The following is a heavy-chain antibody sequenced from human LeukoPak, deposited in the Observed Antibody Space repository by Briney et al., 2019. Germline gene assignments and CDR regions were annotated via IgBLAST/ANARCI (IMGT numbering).Heavy chain of an antibody. CDR2: INWNGGST. D-gene: IGHD2-15*01. J-gene: IGHJ4*02. CDR1: GFTFDDYG. CDR3: ARDLGDIVVVVAALDY. Sequence: PGGSLRLSCAASGFTFDDYGMGWVRQAPGKGLEWVSGINWNGGSTGYADSVKGRFTISRDNAKNSLYLQMNSLRAEDTALYYCARDLGDIVVVVAALDYWGQGTLVTVSS. V-gene: IGHV3-20*04.